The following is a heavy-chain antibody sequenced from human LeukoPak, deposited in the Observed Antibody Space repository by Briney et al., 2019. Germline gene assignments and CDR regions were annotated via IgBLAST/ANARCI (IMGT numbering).Heavy chain of an antibody. CDR2: IDTYRGST. D-gene: IGHD1-1*01. CDR3: ARPNTDATGYFFDY. J-gene: IGHJ4*02. Sequence: EASVKVSCKASGYTSNNYGVSWVRQAPGQGLEWMGWIDTYRGSTNYAQNLQGRVTVTTDTSTTTVYMELRSLRSDDTAVYYCARPNTDATGYFFDYWGREPRSPSPQ. CDR1: GYTSNNYG. V-gene: IGHV1-18*01.